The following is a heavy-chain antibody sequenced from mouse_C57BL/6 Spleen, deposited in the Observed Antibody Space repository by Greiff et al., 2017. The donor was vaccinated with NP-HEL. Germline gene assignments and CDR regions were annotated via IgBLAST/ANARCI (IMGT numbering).Heavy chain of an antibody. D-gene: IGHD1-1*01. Sequence: VQLQQPGTELVKPGASVKLSCKASGYTFTSYWMHWVKQRPGQGLEWIGNINPSNGGTNYNEKFKSKATLTVDKSSSTAYMQLSSLTSEDSAVYYCARSPGSSSAWFAYWGQGTLVTVSA. CDR1: GYTFTSYW. CDR3: ARSPGSSSAWFAY. J-gene: IGHJ3*01. CDR2: INPSNGGT. V-gene: IGHV1-53*01.